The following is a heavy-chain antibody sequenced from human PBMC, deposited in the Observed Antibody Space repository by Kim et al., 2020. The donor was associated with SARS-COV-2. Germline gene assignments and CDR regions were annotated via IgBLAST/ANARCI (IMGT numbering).Heavy chain of an antibody. J-gene: IGHJ4*02. CDR1: GGSISSGGYY. Sequence: SETLSLTCTVSGGSISSGGYYWSWIRQHPGKGLEWIGYIYYSGSTYYNPSLKSRVTISVDTSKNQFSLKLSSVTAADTAVYYCARGRAAAGTPYYFDYWGQGTLVTVSS. D-gene: IGHD6-13*01. CDR2: IYYSGST. V-gene: IGHV4-31*03. CDR3: ARGRAAAGTPYYFDY.